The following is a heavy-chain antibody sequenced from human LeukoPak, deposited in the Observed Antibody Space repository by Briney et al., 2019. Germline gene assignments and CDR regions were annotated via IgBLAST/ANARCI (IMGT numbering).Heavy chain of an antibody. V-gene: IGHV4-59*01. J-gene: IGHJ4*02. CDR2: IYYSGST. CDR3: ARVTGYMIEDYFDY. Sequence: SETLSLTCAVYGGSISSYYWSWIRQPPGKGLEWIGYIYYSGSTNYNPSLKSRVTISVDTSKNQFSLKLSSVTAADTAVYYCARVTGYMIEDYFDYWGQGTLVTVSS. D-gene: IGHD3-22*01. CDR1: GGSISSYY.